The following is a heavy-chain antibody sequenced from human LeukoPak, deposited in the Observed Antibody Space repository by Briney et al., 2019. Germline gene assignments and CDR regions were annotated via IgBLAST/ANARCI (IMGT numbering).Heavy chain of an antibody. CDR3: AKDGGSGSYYYYYMDV. J-gene: IGHJ6*03. CDR2: WDGGST. V-gene: IGHV3-43D*03. Sequence: PGGSLRLSCAASGFTFDDYAMHWVRQAPGKGLSWDGGSTDYADSVKGRFTISRDNSKNSLYLQMNSLRAEDTALYYCAKDGGSGSYYYYYMDVWGKGTTVTVSS. CDR1: GFTFDDYA. D-gene: IGHD1-26*01.